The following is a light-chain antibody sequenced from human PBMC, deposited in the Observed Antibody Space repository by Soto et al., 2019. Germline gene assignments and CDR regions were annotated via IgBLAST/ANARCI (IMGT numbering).Light chain of an antibody. Sequence: IQMTPSPSTLSASLGDRVTITCRASQSISNWLAWYQQKPGKAPKLLIYLASSLESGVPSRFRGSGSGTEFTLTISNLQPDDFAPYYCQQSNTYSWTFGQGTKVDI. CDR1: QSISNW. V-gene: IGKV1-5*03. CDR3: QQSNTYSWT. CDR2: LAS. J-gene: IGKJ1*01.